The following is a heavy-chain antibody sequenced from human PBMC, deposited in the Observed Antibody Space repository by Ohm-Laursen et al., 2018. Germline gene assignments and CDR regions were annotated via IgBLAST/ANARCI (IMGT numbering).Heavy chain of an antibody. V-gene: IGHV3-9*01. CDR3: AKDVRCSPANCYHGFDP. CDR1: GFTFDDYV. CDR2: ISWNGGSM. D-gene: IGHD2-2*01. J-gene: IGHJ5*02. Sequence: SLRLSCSATGFTFDDYVMHWVRHAPGKGLEWVSGISWNGGSMGYAESVKGRFIISRDNAKNSLYLQMNSLRAEDTALYYCAKDVRCSPANCYHGFDPWGQGSLVTVSS.